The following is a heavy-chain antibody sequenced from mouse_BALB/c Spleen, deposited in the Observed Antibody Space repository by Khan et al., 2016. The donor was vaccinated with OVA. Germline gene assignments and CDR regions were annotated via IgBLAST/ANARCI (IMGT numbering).Heavy chain of an antibody. CDR1: GYSITSGYG. Sequence: VQLQELGPGLVKPSQSLSLTCTVTGYSITSGYGRNWIRQFPGNKLEWMGYIRYSGSTNYNPSLKSRISITRDTSKNQFFLQLNSVTTEDTATDSCARTARVKYWGQGTTLTVSS. V-gene: IGHV3-1*02. CDR3: ARTARVKY. CDR2: IRYSGST. D-gene: IGHD1-2*01. J-gene: IGHJ2*01.